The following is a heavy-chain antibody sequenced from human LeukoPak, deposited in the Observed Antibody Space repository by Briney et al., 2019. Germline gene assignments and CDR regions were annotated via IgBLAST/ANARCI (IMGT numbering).Heavy chain of an antibody. CDR2: IYYSGST. V-gene: IGHV4-59*01. CDR1: GGSISSYY. CDR3: ARAAYSSAVYYYGMDV. D-gene: IGHD6-25*01. Sequence: SETLSLTCTVSGGSISSYYWSWIRQPPGKGLEWIGYIYYSGSTNYNPSLKSRVTISVDTSKNQFSLKLSYVTAAGTAVYYCARAAYSSAVYYYGMDVWGKGTTVTVSS. J-gene: IGHJ6*04.